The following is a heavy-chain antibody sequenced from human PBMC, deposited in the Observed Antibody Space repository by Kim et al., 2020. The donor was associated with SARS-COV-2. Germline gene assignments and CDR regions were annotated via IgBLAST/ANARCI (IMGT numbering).Heavy chain of an antibody. V-gene: IGHV4-31*02. D-gene: IGHD3-3*01. Sequence: SLKSRVTISVDPSKHQFSLKLSSVTAADTAVYYCARGRITIFGVVTEFDYWGQGTLVTVSS. J-gene: IGHJ4*02. CDR3: ARGRITIFGVVTEFDY.